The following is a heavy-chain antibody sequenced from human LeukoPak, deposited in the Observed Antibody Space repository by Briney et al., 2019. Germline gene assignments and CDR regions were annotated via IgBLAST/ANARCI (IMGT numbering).Heavy chain of an antibody. CDR2: MRYDENNK. Sequence: GGSLRLSCAASGFTFSSYGMHWVRQAPGKGLECVAFMRYDENNKYYADSVKGRFTISRDNSKNTLYLQMNSLRAEDTAMYYCAKDWRAYCGGDCYSYFDYWGQGTLVTVSS. CDR3: AKDWRAYCGGDCYSYFDY. D-gene: IGHD2-21*02. V-gene: IGHV3-30*02. J-gene: IGHJ4*02. CDR1: GFTFSSYG.